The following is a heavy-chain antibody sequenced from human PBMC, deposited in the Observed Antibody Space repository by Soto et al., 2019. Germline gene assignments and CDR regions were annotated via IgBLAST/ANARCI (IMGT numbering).Heavy chain of an antibody. D-gene: IGHD3-10*01. Sequence: GGSLRLSCAASGFTFSSYGMHWVRQAPGKGLEWVAVISYDGSNKYYADSVKGRFTISRDNSKNTLYLQMNSLRAEDTAVYYCAKGITMVRGVLRGAYSYYGTDIWGQGTTVTVSS. J-gene: IGHJ6*02. CDR2: ISYDGSNK. V-gene: IGHV3-30*18. CDR1: GFTFSSYG. CDR3: AKGITMVRGVLRGAYSYYGTDI.